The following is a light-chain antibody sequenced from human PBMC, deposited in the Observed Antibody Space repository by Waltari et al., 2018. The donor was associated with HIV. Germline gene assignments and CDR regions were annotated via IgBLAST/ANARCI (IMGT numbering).Light chain of an antibody. V-gene: IGKV3-20*01. CDR1: QSVDRNC. CDR3: QQYGMAPWT. Sequence: ELGLTQSPGTLSLSPGERATPSCRASQSVDRNCLAWYQQKPGQAPRLLMYGASTRVTGIPDRFSGSGSGTDFTLTIIRLEPEDFAVYYCQQYGMAPWTFGQGTKVEIK. J-gene: IGKJ1*01. CDR2: GAS.